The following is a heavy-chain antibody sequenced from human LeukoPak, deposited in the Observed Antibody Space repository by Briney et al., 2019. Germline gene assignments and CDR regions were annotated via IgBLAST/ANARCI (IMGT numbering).Heavy chain of an antibody. CDR1: GFTFSDYD. J-gene: IGHJ4*02. CDR3: TKLAAVSADY. V-gene: IGHV3-30*02. Sequence: GESLRLSCAVSGFTFSDYDMYWVRQAPGKGLECVASIRYGGRNKLYADSVKGRFTISRDNSENTLYLQMNSLRVEDTAVYYCTKLAAVSADYWGRGTLVTVSS. CDR2: IRYGGRNK. D-gene: IGHD4-11*01.